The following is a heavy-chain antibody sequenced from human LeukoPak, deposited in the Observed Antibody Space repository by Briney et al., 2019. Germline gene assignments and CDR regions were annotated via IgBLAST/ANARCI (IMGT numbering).Heavy chain of an antibody. V-gene: IGHV3-74*01. J-gene: IGHJ5*01. D-gene: IGHD5-12*01. CDR2: INSDGSRI. CDR1: GFTFSSYW. Sequence: PGGSLRLSCVASGFTFSSYWMHWVRQAPGKGLVWVSRINSDGSRISYADSVKGRFTISRDNAKNTLYLQMNSLRAEDTAVYYCAEAYGGYNNWFDSWGQGTLVTVSS. CDR3: AEAYGGYNNWFDS.